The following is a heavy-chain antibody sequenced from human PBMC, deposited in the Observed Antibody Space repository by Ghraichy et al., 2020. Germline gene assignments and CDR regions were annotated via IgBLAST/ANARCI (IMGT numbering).Heavy chain of an antibody. Sequence: GESLNISCKGSGYSFTNYWIGWVRQMPGKGLEWMGIIYPDDSDTRYSPSFQGQVTLSADKSITTAYLQWSSLKASDSAMYYCARSYDYSGQHWYFDLWGRGTLVTVSS. D-gene: IGHD3-22*01. V-gene: IGHV5-51*01. CDR2: IYPDDSDT. J-gene: IGHJ2*01. CDR3: ARSYDYSGQHWYFDL. CDR1: GYSFTNYW.